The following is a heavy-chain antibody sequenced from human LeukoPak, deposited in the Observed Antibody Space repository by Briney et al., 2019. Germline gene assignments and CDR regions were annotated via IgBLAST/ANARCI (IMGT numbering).Heavy chain of an antibody. J-gene: IGHJ4*02. Sequence: ASVKVSCKASGYTFTGYYMHWVRQAPGQGLEWMGWINPNSGGTNYAQKFQGRVTMTRDTSISTAYMELSRLRSDDTAVYYCARSSWDCSSTSCLYFDYCGQGTLVTVSS. CDR1: GYTFTGYY. D-gene: IGHD2-2*01. CDR2: INPNSGGT. CDR3: ARSSWDCSSTSCLYFDY. V-gene: IGHV1-2*02.